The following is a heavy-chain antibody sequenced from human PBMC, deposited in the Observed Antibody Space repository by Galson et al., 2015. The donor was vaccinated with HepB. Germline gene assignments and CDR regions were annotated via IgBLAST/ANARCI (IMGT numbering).Heavy chain of an antibody. CDR1: GFTFSNHG. Sequence: SLRISCAASGFTFSNHGIHWVRQAPGKGLEWVAVISSGGGTQYLADSVRGRVTLSRDNPKNTGYLQMNSLGAEDAAVYYCAKEIMVHAGDWYFDLWGRGTLVTVSS. CDR2: ISSGGGTQ. J-gene: IGHJ2*01. D-gene: IGHD2-8*01. CDR3: AKEIMVHAGDWYFDL. V-gene: IGHV3-30*18.